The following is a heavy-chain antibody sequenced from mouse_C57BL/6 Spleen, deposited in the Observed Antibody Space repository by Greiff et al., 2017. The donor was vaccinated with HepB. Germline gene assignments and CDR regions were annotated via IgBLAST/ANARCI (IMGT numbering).Heavy chain of an antibody. CDR2: IRNKANNHAT. D-gene: IGHD2-12*01. J-gene: IGHJ1*03. V-gene: IGHV6-6*01. Sequence: EVKVEESGGGLVQPGGSMKLSCAASGFTFSDAWMDWVRQSPEKGLEWVAEIRNKANNHATYYAESVKGRFTISRDDSKSSVYLQMNSLRAEDTGIYYCTGGDLRRDWYFDVWGTGTTVTVSS. CDR1: GFTFSDAW. CDR3: TGGDLRRDWYFDV.